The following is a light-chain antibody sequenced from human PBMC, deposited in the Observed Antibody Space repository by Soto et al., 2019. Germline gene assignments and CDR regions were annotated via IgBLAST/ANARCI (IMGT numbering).Light chain of an antibody. J-gene: IGLJ2*01. V-gene: IGLV3-21*04. CDR1: NIGSKS. Sequence: SYELTQPPSVSVAPGKTARITCGGNNIGSKSVHWYQQKPGQAPVLVIYYDSDRPSGIPERFSGSNSGNTATLTISRVEAGDEADYSCQLGDRGSAHHVVFGGGTKHTLL. CDR3: QLGDRGSAHHVV. CDR2: YDS.